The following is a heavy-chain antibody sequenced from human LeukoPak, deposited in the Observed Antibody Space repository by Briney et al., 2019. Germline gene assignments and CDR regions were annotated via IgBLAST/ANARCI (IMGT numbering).Heavy chain of an antibody. CDR3: PKIGVGYTYGNGFAS. V-gene: IGHV3-30*04. CDR2: ISDDGSNK. J-gene: IGHJ4*02. CDR1: GLSFSGYA. Sequence: GGSLRLSCAASGLSFSGYAMNWVRQAPGKGLEWVALISDDGSNKHYADSVKGRFTISRDDSKNTLYLQMNSLKTEDTAVYYCPKIGVGYTYGNGFASWGQGTLVTVSS. D-gene: IGHD5-18*01.